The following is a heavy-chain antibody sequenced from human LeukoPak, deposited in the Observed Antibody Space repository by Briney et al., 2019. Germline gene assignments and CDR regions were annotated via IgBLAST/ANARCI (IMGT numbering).Heavy chain of an antibody. CDR3: TRDTDYGSATNYFDS. D-gene: IGHD3-10*01. Sequence: GGSLRLSCAASGFTFDDYAMHWVRQAPRKGLEWVALISWEGQTTYYADSVRGRFTISRDNSKNSLYLQMNSLRTEDTAFYYCTRDTDYGSATNYFDSWGQGTLVSVSS. J-gene: IGHJ4*02. CDR2: ISWEGQTT. V-gene: IGHV3-43*01. CDR1: GFTFDDYA.